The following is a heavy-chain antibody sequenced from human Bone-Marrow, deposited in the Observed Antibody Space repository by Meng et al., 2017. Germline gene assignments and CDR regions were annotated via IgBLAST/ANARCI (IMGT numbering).Heavy chain of an antibody. Sequence: GESLKISCAASGFSFSTYWTHWVRQVPGKGLVWVSQINPDGNIPTYADSVKGRFIISRDNARDTFYLQMKSLRADDTGVYFCARDSPGDETMDVWGQGTTVTVSS. J-gene: IGHJ6*02. CDR1: GFSFSTYW. CDR3: ARDSPGDETMDV. D-gene: IGHD3-10*01. CDR2: INPDGNIP. V-gene: IGHV3-74*01.